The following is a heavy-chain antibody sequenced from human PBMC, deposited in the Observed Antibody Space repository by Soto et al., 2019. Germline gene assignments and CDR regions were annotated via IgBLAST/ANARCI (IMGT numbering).Heavy chain of an antibody. Sequence: GGSLRLSCAASGFTFSSYSMNWVRQAPGKGLEWVSYISSSSSAIYYADYVKGRFTISRDNAKNSLYLQMNSLRAEDTAVYYCARDLWPPPYCGGDCSWRYFDYWGQGTLVTVSS. CDR3: ARDLWPPPYCGGDCSWRYFDY. CDR1: GFTFSSYS. CDR2: ISSSSSAI. J-gene: IGHJ4*02. V-gene: IGHV3-48*01. D-gene: IGHD2-21*01.